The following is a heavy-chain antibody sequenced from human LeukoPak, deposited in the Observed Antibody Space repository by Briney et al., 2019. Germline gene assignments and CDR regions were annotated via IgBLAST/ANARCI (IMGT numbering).Heavy chain of an antibody. Sequence: ASVKVSCKASGYTFTSYGISWVRQAPGQGLEWMGWISAYNGNTNYAQKLQGRVTMTTDTSTSTAYMELRSLRSDDTAVYYCARDLYGGNSVSPFIYWGQGTLVTVSS. D-gene: IGHD4-23*01. V-gene: IGHV1-18*01. CDR1: GYTFTSYG. J-gene: IGHJ4*02. CDR2: ISAYNGNT. CDR3: ARDLYGGNSVSPFIY.